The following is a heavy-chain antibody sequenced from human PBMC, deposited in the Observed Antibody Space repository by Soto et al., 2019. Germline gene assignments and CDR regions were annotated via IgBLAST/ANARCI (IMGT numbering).Heavy chain of an antibody. V-gene: IGHV4-4*02. J-gene: IGHJ6*02. CDR3: ARRVVPAARWNGMDV. Sequence: PSETLSLTCAVSGGSISSSNWWSWVRQPPGKGLEWIGEIYHSGSTNYNPSLKSRVTISVDKSKNQFSLKLSSVTAADTAVYYCARRVVPAARWNGMDVWGQGTTVTGSS. CDR1: GGSISSSNW. D-gene: IGHD2-2*01. CDR2: IYHSGST.